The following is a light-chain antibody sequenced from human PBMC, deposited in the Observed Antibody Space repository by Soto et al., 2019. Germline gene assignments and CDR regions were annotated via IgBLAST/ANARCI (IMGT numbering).Light chain of an antibody. CDR1: PSDVGGYNS. J-gene: IGLJ2*01. V-gene: IGLV2-8*01. CDR3: SSYTSKSSLI. CDR2: DVS. Sequence: QSALTQPPSASGSPGQSVTISCTGTPSDVGGYNSVSWYQQYPGKAPKLMIYDVSKRPSGVPDRFSGSKSGNTASLTVSGLQAEDEANYYCSSYTSKSSLIFGGGTQLTVL.